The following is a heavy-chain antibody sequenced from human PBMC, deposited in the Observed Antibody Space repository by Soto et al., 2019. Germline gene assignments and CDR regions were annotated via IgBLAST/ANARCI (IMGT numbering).Heavy chain of an antibody. CDR3: AKKVFQSGDHKNWYFDL. Sequence: EVQLLESGGDLVQPGGSLRLSCAASGFTFSSYAMSWVRQAPGKGLEWVSVITGSGSSTYYADSVKGRFTISRDNSKNTLYLQMHSLRAEDTALYYCAKKVFQSGDHKNWYFDLWGGGTLVTVSS. CDR2: ITGSGSST. CDR1: GFTFSSYA. J-gene: IGHJ2*01. D-gene: IGHD1-26*01. V-gene: IGHV3-23*01.